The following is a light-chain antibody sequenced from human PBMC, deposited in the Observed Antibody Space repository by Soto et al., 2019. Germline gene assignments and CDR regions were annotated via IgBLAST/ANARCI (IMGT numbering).Light chain of an antibody. V-gene: IGLV1-40*01. Sequence: QSVLTQPPSVSGAPGQRVTISCTGSSSNIGAGYDVHWYQQLPGTAPKLLIYGNSNRPSGVPDRFSGSKSGTSASLAITGLQAEEEADYYRQSYDSSLSVWVFGGGTKLTVL. CDR3: QSYDSSLSVWV. J-gene: IGLJ3*02. CDR2: GNS. CDR1: SSNIGAGYD.